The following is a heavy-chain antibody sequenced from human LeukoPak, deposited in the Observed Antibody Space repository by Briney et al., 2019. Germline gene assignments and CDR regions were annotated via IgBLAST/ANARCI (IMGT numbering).Heavy chain of an antibody. J-gene: IGHJ3*02. D-gene: IGHD3-22*01. CDR3: ARHRMYYYDSSGRGVADAFDI. CDR2: IYYSGST. CDR1: GGSISSSSYY. V-gene: IGHV4-39*01. Sequence: SETLSLTCTVSGGSISSSSYYWGWIRQPPGKGLEWIGSIYYSGSTYYNPSLKSRVTISVDTSKNQFSLKLSSVTAADTAVYYCARHRMYYYDSSGRGVADAFDIWGQGAMVTVSS.